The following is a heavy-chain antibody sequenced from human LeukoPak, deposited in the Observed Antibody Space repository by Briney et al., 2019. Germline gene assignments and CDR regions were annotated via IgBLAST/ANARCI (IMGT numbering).Heavy chain of an antibody. Sequence: PSATLSLTCAVSGGSFSGYYWSWIRQPPGKGLEWIGEINHSGSTNYNPSLKSRVTISVDTSKNQFSLKLSSVTAADTAVYYCARGRVGATPDFDYWGQGTLVTVSS. V-gene: IGHV4-34*01. CDR3: ARGRVGATPDFDY. D-gene: IGHD1-26*01. CDR1: GGSFSGYY. J-gene: IGHJ4*02. CDR2: INHSGST.